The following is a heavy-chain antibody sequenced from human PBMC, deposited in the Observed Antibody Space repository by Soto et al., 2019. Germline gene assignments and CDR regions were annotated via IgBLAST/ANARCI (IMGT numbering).Heavy chain of an antibody. Sequence: EVQLVESGGGSVQPGGSLRLSCAASGFIFSSFEMIWVRQAPGKGLEWVSYISGSGYTSDGGLTIHYADSVKGRFTISRNNAKNSLYLQMSSLRVEDTAVYYCARVSQSFIEYFQHWGQGTLVTVSS. CDR2: ISGSGYTSDGGLTI. CDR3: ARVSQSFIEYFQH. V-gene: IGHV3-48*03. D-gene: IGHD3-16*02. CDR1: GFIFSSFE. J-gene: IGHJ1*01.